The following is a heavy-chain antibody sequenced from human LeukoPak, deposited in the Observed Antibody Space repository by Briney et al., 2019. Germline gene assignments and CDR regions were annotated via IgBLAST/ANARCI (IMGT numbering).Heavy chain of an antibody. CDR1: GYTFTSYA. V-gene: IGHV7-4-1*02. D-gene: IGHD3-10*01. CDR2: INTNTGNP. Sequence: ASVKVSCKASGYTFTSYAMNWVRQAPGQGLEWMGWINTNTGNPTYAQGFTGRFVFSLDTSVSTAYLQISSLKAEDTAVYYCARPNSGCYYKGYDAFDIWGQGTMVPVSS. CDR3: ARPNSGCYYKGYDAFDI. J-gene: IGHJ3*02.